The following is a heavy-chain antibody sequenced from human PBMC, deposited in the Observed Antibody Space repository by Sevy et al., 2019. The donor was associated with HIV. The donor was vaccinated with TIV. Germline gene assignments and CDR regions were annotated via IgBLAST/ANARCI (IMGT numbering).Heavy chain of an antibody. CDR3: AKVLSFSPRSIPAAVLDY. V-gene: IGHV3-23*01. D-gene: IGHD2-2*01. J-gene: IGHJ4*02. CDR2: IGGDGDIT. CDR1: GFTFSNYG. Sequence: GGSLRLSCAASGFTFSNYGMIWVRQAPGVGLEWVATIGGDGDITHYADSVKGRFTISRDNFKNTLHLQLNNLRADDTAIYFCAKVLSFSPRSIPAAVLDYWGRGTLVTVSS.